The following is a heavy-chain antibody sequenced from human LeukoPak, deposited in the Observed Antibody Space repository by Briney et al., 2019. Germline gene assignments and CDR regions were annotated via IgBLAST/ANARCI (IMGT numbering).Heavy chain of an antibody. CDR1: GGSIRSSSYY. CDR2: IYYSGST. CDR3: ARQVVAVAGTGYFDY. V-gene: IGHV4-39*01. D-gene: IGHD6-19*01. Sequence: SETLSLTCTVSGGSIRSSSYYRGWIRQPPGKGLEWIGSIYYSGSTYYNASLKSRGTISVDTSKNQFSLRLNSVTAADTAVYFCARQVVAVAGTGYFDYWGQGTLVTVSS. J-gene: IGHJ4*02.